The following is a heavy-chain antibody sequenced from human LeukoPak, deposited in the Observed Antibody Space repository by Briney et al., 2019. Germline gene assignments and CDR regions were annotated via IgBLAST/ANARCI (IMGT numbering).Heavy chain of an antibody. V-gene: IGHV3-21*01. CDR2: ISSSSSYI. CDR1: GFTFSSYS. CDR3: ARLTTRYFDY. J-gene: IGHJ4*02. Sequence: GGSLRLSCAASGFTFSSYSMNWVRQAPGKGLEWVSSISSSSSYIYYADSVKGRFTISRDNSKNTLFLQMNSLRAEDTAVYFCARLTTRYFDYWGQGTLVTVSS. D-gene: IGHD4-11*01.